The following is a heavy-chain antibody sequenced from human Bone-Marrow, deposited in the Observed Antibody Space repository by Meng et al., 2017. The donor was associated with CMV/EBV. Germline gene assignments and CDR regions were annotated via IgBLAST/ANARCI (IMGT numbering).Heavy chain of an antibody. J-gene: IGHJ4*02. D-gene: IGHD3-10*01. CDR3: ARDPYYYGAGTRGGS. Sequence: SETLSLTCTVSGGSISSSSYYWGWIRQPPGKGLEWIGSIYYSGSTYYNPSLKSRVTITVDTSNNQFPLKLSPVTAADTAVYYCARDPYYYGAGTRGGSWGQGTLVTVSS. CDR1: GGSISSSSYY. V-gene: IGHV4-39*06. CDR2: IYYSGST.